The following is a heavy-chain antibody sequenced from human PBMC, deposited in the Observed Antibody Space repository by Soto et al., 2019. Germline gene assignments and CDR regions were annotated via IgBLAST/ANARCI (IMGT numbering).Heavy chain of an antibody. D-gene: IGHD6-13*01. CDR1: GGSISSYY. Sequence: SETLSLTCTVSGGSISSYYWSWIRQPPGKGLEWIGYIYYSGSTNYNPSLKSRVTISVDTSKNQFSLKLSSVTAADTAVYYCARDHFGYSSSWYGMDVWGQGTTVTVSS. V-gene: IGHV4-59*01. CDR2: IYYSGST. CDR3: ARDHFGYSSSWYGMDV. J-gene: IGHJ6*02.